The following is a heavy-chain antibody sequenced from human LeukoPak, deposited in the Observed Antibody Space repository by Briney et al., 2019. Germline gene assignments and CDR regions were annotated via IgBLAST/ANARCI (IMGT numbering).Heavy chain of an antibody. J-gene: IGHJ4*02. Sequence: ASVKASCKASGYTFTSYAMHWVRQAPGQRLEWMGWINAGNGNTKYSQEFQGRVTITRDTSASTAYMELSSLRSEDMAVYYCARGRGMGATYFDYWGQGTLVTVSS. CDR3: ARGRGMGATYFDY. D-gene: IGHD1-26*01. CDR2: INAGNGNT. CDR1: GYTFTSYA. V-gene: IGHV1-3*03.